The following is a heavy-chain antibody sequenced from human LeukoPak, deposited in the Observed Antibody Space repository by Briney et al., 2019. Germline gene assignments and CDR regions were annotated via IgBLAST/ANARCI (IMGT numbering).Heavy chain of an antibody. D-gene: IGHD6-6*01. CDR2: ISYDGSNK. CDR1: GFTFSSYA. V-gene: IGHV3-30-3*01. J-gene: IGHJ4*02. Sequence: SLRLSCAASGFTFSSYALHWVRQAPGRGLEWVSVISYDGSNKYYADSVKGRFTISRDNSKNTLPLQMNSLRPEDTAVYYCASSSSSSSYSPGDYWGQGTLVTVSS. CDR3: ASSSSSSSYSPGDY.